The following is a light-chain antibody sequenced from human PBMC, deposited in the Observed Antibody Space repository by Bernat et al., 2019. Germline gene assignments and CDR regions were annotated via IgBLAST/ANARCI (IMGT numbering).Light chain of an antibody. V-gene: IGKV1/OR10-1*01. CDR1: QSLSNY. CDR2: AAS. CDR3: QQSYSDPYS. J-gene: IGKJ2*03. Sequence: GDTVTITCRASQSLSNYLNWYQQKPGKIPKLLIYAASSLQSGIPSRFSGSGSGTDFTLTISRLQPEDFATYYCQQSYSDPYSFGRGTKVEIK.